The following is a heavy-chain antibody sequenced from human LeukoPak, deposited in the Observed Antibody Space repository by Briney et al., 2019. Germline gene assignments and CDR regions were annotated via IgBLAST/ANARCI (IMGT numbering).Heavy chain of an antibody. V-gene: IGHV3-15*01. J-gene: IGHJ4*02. CDR2: IKRKTDGGTT. CDR1: GFTFSNTW. CDR3: TTDPRQGSGWYLHDY. Sequence: PGGSLRLSCAVSGFTFSNTWMSWVRQAPGKGLEWVGHIKRKTDGGTTDYAAPVKGRFTISRDDSRNTLFLQMNSLKTEDTAVYYCTTDPRQGSGWYLHDYWGQGTLVTVSS. D-gene: IGHD6-19*01.